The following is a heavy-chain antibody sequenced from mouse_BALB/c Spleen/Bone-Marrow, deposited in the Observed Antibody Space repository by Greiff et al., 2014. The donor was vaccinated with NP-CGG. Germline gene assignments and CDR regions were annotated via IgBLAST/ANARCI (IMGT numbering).Heavy chain of an antibody. V-gene: IGHV3-1*02. CDR3: TRRYLYGYAMDY. D-gene: IGHD1-1*02. CDR1: GCFITSGYS. Sequence: VQLQQSGPDLVKPSQSLSLTCTVTGCFITSGYSWHWIRQFPGNKLEWMGYIHYSGITNYNPSLKSRISITRDTSKNQFFLQLNTVTTEDTAAYYRTRRYLYGYAMDYWGQGTSVTVSS. J-gene: IGHJ4*01. CDR2: IHYSGIT.